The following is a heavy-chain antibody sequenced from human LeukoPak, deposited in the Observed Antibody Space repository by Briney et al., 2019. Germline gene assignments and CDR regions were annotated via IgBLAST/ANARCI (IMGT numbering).Heavy chain of an antibody. D-gene: IGHD2-15*01. CDR2: IYYSGST. CDR1: GGSISSYY. J-gene: IGHJ4*02. CDR3: ARGEGAKQSRGVAAGK. V-gene: IGHV4-59*01. Sequence: PSETLSLTCTVSGGSISSYYWSWIRQPPGKGLEWIGYIYYSGSTNYNPSLKSRVTISVDTSKYQFSLKQSSVPAADTAVYYCARGEGAKQSRGVAAGKWGQGTLVTVSS.